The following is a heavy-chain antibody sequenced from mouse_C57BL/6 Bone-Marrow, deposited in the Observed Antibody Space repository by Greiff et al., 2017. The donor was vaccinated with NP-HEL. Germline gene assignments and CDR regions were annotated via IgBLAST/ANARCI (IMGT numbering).Heavy chain of an antibody. CDR2: ISYSGST. CDR1: GYSITSGYD. CDR3: ARTTVGPWYFDV. Sequence: EVKVEESGPGMVKPSQSLSLTCTVTGYSITSGYDWHWIRHFPGNKLEWMGYISYSGSTNYNPSLKSRISITHDTSKNHFFLKLNSVTTEDTATYYCARTTVGPWYFDVWGTGTTVTVSS. J-gene: IGHJ1*03. V-gene: IGHV3-1*01. D-gene: IGHD1-1*01.